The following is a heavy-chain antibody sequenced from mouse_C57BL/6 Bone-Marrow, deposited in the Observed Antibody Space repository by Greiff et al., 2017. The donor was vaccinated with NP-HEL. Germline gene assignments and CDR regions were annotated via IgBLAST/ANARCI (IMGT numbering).Heavy chain of an antibody. CDR1: GYTFTSYW. V-gene: IGHV1-74*01. J-gene: IGHJ2*01. Sequence: QVQLKQPGAELVKPGASVKVSCKASGYTFTSYWMHWVKQRPGQGLEWIGRIHPSDSDTNYNQKFKGKATLTVDKSSSTAYMQLSSLTSEDSAVYYCAIGGSSGYDDYWGQGTTLTVSS. CDR3: AIGGSSGYDDY. CDR2: IHPSDSDT. D-gene: IGHD3-2*02.